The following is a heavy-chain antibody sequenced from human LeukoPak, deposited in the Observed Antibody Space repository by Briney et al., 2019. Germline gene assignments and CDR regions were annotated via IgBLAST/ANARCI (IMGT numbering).Heavy chain of an antibody. V-gene: IGHV4-39*07. D-gene: IGHD1-26*01. CDR3: ARGQIGGSYPYGPLHYYYMDV. J-gene: IGHJ6*03. CDR1: GGSISSSSYY. CDR2: IYYSGST. Sequence: PSETLSLTCTVSGGSISSSSYYWGWIRQPPGKGLEWIGSIYYSGSTYYNPSLKSRVTISVDTSRNQFSLKLSSVTAADTAVYYCARGQIGGSYPYGPLHYYYMDVWGKGTTVTVSS.